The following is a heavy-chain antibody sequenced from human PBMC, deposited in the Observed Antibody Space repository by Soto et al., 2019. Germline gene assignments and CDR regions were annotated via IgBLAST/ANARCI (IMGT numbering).Heavy chain of an antibody. Sequence: SETLSLTCTVSGDSISSSYWSWIRQPPGKGLEWIGYMYYSGSTSHNPSLNSRVTLSVDTSKNQFFLKPSFVTAADTAVYYCARHRALNWFDPWGQGTLVTVSS. V-gene: IGHV4-59*08. CDR1: GDSISSSY. CDR2: MYYSGST. CDR3: ARHRALNWFDP. J-gene: IGHJ5*02.